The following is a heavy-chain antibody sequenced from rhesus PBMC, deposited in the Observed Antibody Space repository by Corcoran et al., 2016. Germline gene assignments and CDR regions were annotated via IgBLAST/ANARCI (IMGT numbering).Heavy chain of an antibody. CDR2: INGYSGST. J-gene: IGHJ5-1*01. Sequence: QVQLQESGPGLVKPSETLSLTCAVSGGSFRSYWWNWIRQPPGKGLEWIGEINGYSGSTNYNPYRQSRVTISKDVSKNQFSLRLTSVTAADTAVYYCTSPIRYRFDVWGPGVLVSVSS. CDR1: GGSFRSYW. CDR3: TSPIRYRFDV. V-gene: IGHV4-80*01. D-gene: IGHD4-29*01.